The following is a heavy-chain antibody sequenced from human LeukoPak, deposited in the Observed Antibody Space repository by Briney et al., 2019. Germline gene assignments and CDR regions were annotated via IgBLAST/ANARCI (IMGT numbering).Heavy chain of an antibody. Sequence: ASVKVSCKASGYTFTHYAVHWVRQAPGQRLEWMGWTNVGNYYTESSQKFQDRFIITSDPSATTVYMELSSLRSEDTAVYYCARDDFSTYPGLNYFDYWGQGSLVTVSS. V-gene: IGHV1-3*01. D-gene: IGHD4-11*01. CDR3: ARDDFSTYPGLNYFDY. CDR1: GYTFTHYA. J-gene: IGHJ4*02. CDR2: TNVGNYYT.